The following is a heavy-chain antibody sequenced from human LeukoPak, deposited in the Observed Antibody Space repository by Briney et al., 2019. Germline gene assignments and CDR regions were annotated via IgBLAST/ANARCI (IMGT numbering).Heavy chain of an antibody. CDR1: GYTFTSYY. CDR2: TNPSGGST. CDR3: ARAEGDYGEDYYYGMDV. V-gene: IGHV1-46*01. D-gene: IGHD4-17*01. J-gene: IGHJ6*02. Sequence: GASVKVSCKASGYTFTSYYMHWVRQAPGQGLEWMGITNPSGGSTSCAQKFQGRVTMTRDTSTSTVYMELSSLRSEDTAVYYCARAEGDYGEDYYYGMDVWGQGTTVTVSS.